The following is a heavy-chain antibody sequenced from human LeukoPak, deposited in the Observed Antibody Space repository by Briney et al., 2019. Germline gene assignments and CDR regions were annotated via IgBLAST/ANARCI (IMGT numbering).Heavy chain of an antibody. CDR2: INTNTGSP. J-gene: IGHJ4*02. CDR1: GYTFTTYA. V-gene: IGHV7-4-1*02. D-gene: IGHD1-26*01. Sequence: ASVKVSCKASGYTFTTYAMTWVRQAPGQGLEWLGRINTNTGSPTHAQGFTRRFVLSLDTSVRTAYLQISSLRAEDTAVYYRARGGRRWKNYWGQEPLVTVSS. CDR3: ARGGRRWKNY.